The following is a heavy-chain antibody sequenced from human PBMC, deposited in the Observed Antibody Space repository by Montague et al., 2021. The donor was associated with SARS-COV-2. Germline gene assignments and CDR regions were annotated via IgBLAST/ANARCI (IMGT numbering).Heavy chain of an antibody. J-gene: IGHJ4*02. CDR3: ARDVVTHLETFDY. V-gene: IGHV4-4*07. Sequence: SETLSLTCAVPGESITYFYWSWIRQPAGKGLEWIGRISSSGSTNXNPSLRSRVSMSVDTSKNQFSLKLSSVTAADTAVYYCARDVVTHLETFDYWGRGTLVTVSS. CDR2: ISSSGST. CDR1: GESITYFY. D-gene: IGHD4-23*01.